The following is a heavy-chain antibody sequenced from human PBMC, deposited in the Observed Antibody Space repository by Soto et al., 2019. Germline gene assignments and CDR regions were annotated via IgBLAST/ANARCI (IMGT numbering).Heavy chain of an antibody. CDR2: IYYSGST. J-gene: IGHJ3*02. V-gene: IGHV4-31*03. CDR3: ATSGVIDLNDAFDI. Sequence: QVQLQESGPGLVKPSQTLSLTCTVSGGSISSGGYYWSWIRQHPGKGLEWIGYIYYSGSTYYNPSLKSRVTRSVDTSKNQFPLELSSVTAADTAVYYCATSGVIDLNDAFDIWGQGTMVTVSS. CDR1: GGSISSGGYY. D-gene: IGHD3-16*02.